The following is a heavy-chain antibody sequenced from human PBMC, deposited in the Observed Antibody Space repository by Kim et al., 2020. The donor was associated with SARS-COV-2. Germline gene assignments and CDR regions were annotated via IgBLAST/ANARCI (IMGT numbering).Heavy chain of an antibody. CDR3: ARLVGGY. Sequence: SGSTIYYADSVKGRFTISRDNAKNSLYLQMNSLRAEDTAVYYCARLVGGYWGQGTLVTVSS. CDR2: SGSTI. V-gene: IGHV3-48*03. D-gene: IGHD2-8*02. J-gene: IGHJ4*02.